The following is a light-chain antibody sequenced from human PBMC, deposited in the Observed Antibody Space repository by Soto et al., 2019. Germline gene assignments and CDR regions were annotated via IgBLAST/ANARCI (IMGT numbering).Light chain of an antibody. V-gene: IGKV3-20*01. Sequence: DIVLTQSPDTLSLSPGERATLFCRASQSVSRSYFAWYQQKRGQAPRLLIYDASSRATGIPGRFSGSGSGTDFTLTSSRLEREDFAVYHCQQYGSSPWTFGQGTKVEIK. CDR1: QSVSRSY. CDR2: DAS. CDR3: QQYGSSPWT. J-gene: IGKJ1*01.